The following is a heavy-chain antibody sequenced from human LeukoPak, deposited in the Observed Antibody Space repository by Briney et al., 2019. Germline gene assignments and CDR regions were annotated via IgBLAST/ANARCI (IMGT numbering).Heavy chain of an antibody. CDR3: ARSGDCSGGSCYSAEYSQH. V-gene: IGHV1-69*13. D-gene: IGHD2-15*01. Sequence: SVRVSCTASGGTFSSYAISWVRQAPGQGLEWMGGIITIFGTANYAQKFQGRVTITADESTSTAYMELSSLRAEDTAVYYCARSGDCSGGSCYSAEYSQHWGQGTLVTVSS. CDR1: GGTFSSYA. CDR2: IITIFGTA. J-gene: IGHJ1*01.